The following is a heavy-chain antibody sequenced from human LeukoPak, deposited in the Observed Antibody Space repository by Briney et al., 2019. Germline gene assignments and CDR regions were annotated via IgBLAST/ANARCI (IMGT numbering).Heavy chain of an antibody. J-gene: IGHJ3*01. CDR3: VRRGGGSNAFEV. CDR1: GFTVSTYW. V-gene: IGHV3-74*01. Sequence: GGSLRLSCAASGFTVSTYWMDWVRQAPGEGLVWVSRISIDGTSTAYADSVKGRFTISRDTAENTLHLQMNSLRVEDTAVYYCVRRGGGSNAFEVWGQVTTVTVSS. CDR2: ISIDGTST. D-gene: IGHD4-23*01.